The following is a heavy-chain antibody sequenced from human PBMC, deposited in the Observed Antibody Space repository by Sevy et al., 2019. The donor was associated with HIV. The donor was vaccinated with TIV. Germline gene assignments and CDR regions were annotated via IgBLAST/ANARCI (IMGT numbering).Heavy chain of an antibody. CDR2: ISYDGNNK. J-gene: IGHJ1*01. D-gene: IGHD3-10*01. V-gene: IGHV3-30*18. CDR3: AKDHNLWSEGGFLHH. CDR1: GFTFSSYA. Sequence: GGSLRVSCAASGFTFSSYAIHWVRQTPGKGLEWVAVISYDGNNKYYADSVKGRFTVSRDNSKNTLYAQMNSLRAEDTAVYYCAKDHNLWSEGGFLHHWGQGTLVTVSS.